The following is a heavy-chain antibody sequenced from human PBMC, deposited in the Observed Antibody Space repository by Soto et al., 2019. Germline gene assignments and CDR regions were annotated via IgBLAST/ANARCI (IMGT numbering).Heavy chain of an antibody. J-gene: IGHJ4*02. D-gene: IGHD2-15*01. CDR3: ASSSVYCSGGSCHEIDY. CDR1: GGSFSGYY. V-gene: IGHV4-34*01. Sequence: LSLTCAVYGGSFSGYYWSWIRQPPGKGLEWIGEINHSGSTNYNPSLKSRVTISVDTSKNQFSLKLSSVTAADTAVYYCASSSVYCSGGSCHEIDYWGQGTLVTVSS. CDR2: INHSGST.